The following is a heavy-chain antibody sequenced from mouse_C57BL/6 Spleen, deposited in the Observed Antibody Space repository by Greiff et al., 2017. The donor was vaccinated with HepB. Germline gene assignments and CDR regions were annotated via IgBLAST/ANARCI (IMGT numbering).Heavy chain of an antibody. J-gene: IGHJ4*01. CDR1: GYTFTSYW. D-gene: IGHD2-4*01. CDR2: INPSSGYT. CDR3: ACSYDYDGYAMDY. Sequence: QVQLQQSGAELAKPGASVKLSCKASGYTFTSYWMHWVKQRPGQGLEWIGYINPSSGYTKYNQKFKDKATLTADKSSSTAYMQLSSLTYEDSAVYYCACSYDYDGYAMDYWGQGTSVTVSS. V-gene: IGHV1-7*01.